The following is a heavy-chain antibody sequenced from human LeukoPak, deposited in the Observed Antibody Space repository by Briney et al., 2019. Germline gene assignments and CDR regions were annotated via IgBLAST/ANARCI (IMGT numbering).Heavy chain of an antibody. V-gene: IGHV3-30-3*01. D-gene: IGHD6-13*01. J-gene: IGHJ5*02. CDR2: ISYDGSNK. CDR3: ARDHSSSWYEFRFDP. Sequence: XXSLRLSCAAXGFTFSSYAMHWVRQAPGKGLEWVAVISYDGSNKYYADSVKGRFTISRDNSKNTLYLQMNSLRAEDTAVYYCARDHSSSWYEFRFDPWGQGTLVTVSS. CDR1: GFTFSSYA.